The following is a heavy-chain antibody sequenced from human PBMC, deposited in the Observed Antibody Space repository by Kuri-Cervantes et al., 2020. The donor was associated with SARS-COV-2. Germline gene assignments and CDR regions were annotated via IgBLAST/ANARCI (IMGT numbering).Heavy chain of an antibody. J-gene: IGHJ4*02. CDR1: GFTFTSHA. D-gene: IGHD3-3*01. CDR2: ISYDGSNK. Sequence: GESLKISCAVSGFTFTSHAMHWVRQAPGKGLEWVALISYDGSNKFYADSVKGRFTISRDNSKNTLYLQMNSLRAEDTAVYYCAREGLGTIFGVETYDYWGQGTLVTVSS. V-gene: IGHV3-30*03. CDR3: AREGLGTIFGVETYDY.